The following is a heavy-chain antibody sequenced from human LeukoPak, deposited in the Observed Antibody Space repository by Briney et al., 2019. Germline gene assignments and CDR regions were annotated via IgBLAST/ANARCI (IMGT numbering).Heavy chain of an antibody. CDR3: AKRGVVIRVLLVGFHKEAYYFDS. J-gene: IGHJ4*02. D-gene: IGHD3-10*01. CDR2: LSGSGGGT. V-gene: IGHV3-23*01. Sequence: GGSLRLSCAVSGITLSSYGMSWVRQAPGKGLEWVAGLSGSGGGTNYADSVQGRFTISRDNPKNTLYLQMSSLRAEDTAVYFCAKRGVVIRVLLVGFHKEAYYFDSWGQGALVTVSS. CDR1: GITLSSYG.